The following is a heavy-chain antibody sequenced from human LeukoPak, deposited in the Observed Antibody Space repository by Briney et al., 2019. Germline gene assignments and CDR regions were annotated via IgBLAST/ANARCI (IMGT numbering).Heavy chain of an antibody. D-gene: IGHD3-9*01. CDR3: AKDLDTGYKYYYYGMDV. V-gene: IGHV3-23*01. J-gene: IGHJ6*04. CDR2: ISGSGGST. CDR1: GFTFSSYA. Sequence: GGSLRLSCAASGFTFSSYAMSWVRQAPGKGLEWVSAISGSGGSTYYADSVKGRFTISRDNSKNTLYLQMNSLRAEDTAVYYCAKDLDTGYKYYYYGMDVWGKGTTGTVSS.